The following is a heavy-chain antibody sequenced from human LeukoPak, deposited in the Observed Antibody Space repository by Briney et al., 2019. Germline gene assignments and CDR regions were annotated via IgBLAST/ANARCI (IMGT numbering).Heavy chain of an antibody. D-gene: IGHD2-2*01. CDR1: GFTVSSSY. Sequence: PGGSLRLSCAASGFTVSSSYMSWVRQAPGKGLEWVSVIYSGGSTYYADSVKGRFTISRHNSKNTLHLQMNSLRAEDTAVYYCAREERDCSSTSCYYYYGMDVWGQGTTVTVSS. CDR3: AREERDCSSTSCYYYYGMDV. V-gene: IGHV3-53*04. J-gene: IGHJ6*02. CDR2: IYSGGST.